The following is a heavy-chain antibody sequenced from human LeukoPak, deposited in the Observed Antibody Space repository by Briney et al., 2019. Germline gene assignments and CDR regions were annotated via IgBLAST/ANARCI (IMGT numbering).Heavy chain of an antibody. CDR1: GGSISSYY. V-gene: IGHV4-59*08. J-gene: IGHJ5*02. D-gene: IGHD4-17*01. CDR2: IYYSGST. Sequence: SETLSLTCTVSGGSISSYYWSWIRQPPGKGLEWIGYIYYSGSTNYNPSLKSRVTISVDTSKNQFSLKLSSMTAADTAVYYCARRLTTVTSNWFDPWGQGTLVTVSS. CDR3: ARRLTTVTSNWFDP.